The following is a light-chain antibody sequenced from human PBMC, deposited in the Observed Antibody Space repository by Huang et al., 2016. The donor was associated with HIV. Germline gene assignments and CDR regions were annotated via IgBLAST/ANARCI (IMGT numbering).Light chain of an antibody. Sequence: DIQMTQSPSSLSASVGDRVTSTCQARQDISNYLNWYQQKPGKAPKLLIYDASNLETGVPSRFSGSGSGTDFTFTISSLQPEDIATYYCQQYDNLPPFTFGPGTKVDIK. CDR3: QQYDNLPPFT. J-gene: IGKJ3*01. CDR2: DAS. CDR1: QDISNY. V-gene: IGKV1-33*01.